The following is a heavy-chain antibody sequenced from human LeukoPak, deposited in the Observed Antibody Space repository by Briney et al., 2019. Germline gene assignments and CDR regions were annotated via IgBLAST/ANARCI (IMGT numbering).Heavy chain of an antibody. CDR2: IYYSGST. CDR1: GCSFSSSTYY. V-gene: IGHV4-39*01. J-gene: IGHJ4*02. Sequence: GTLTLSWTASGCSFSSSTYYWGWMRQGPGQGLDSIWSIYYSGSTYYNASLKSRVTISVDTSKNKFYLKMSSVTAADTAVYYCARGGGGRRAAAGTLTTFDYWGQGTLVTVSS. CDR3: ARGGGGRRAAAGTLTTFDY. D-gene: IGHD6-13*01.